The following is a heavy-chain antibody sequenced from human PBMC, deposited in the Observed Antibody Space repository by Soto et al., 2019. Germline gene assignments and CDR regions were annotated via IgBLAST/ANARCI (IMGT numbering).Heavy chain of an antibody. CDR2: IYHSGYT. Sequence: QVQLQESGPGLVKPSGTLSLTCTVSGGSINTYYWCWIRQPAGKGLEWIGRIYHSGYTNPNSSLKSRLTMSVDTSKNQFFLRLSSVTAADTAVYYCARVAGAKFDFWGQGILVTVSS. V-gene: IGHV4-4*07. CDR3: ARVAGAKFDF. D-gene: IGHD6-19*01. J-gene: IGHJ4*02. CDR1: GGSINTYY.